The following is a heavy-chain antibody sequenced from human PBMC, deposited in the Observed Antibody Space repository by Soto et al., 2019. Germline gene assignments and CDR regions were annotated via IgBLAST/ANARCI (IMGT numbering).Heavy chain of an antibody. J-gene: IGHJ5*02. CDR2: IYYSGST. CDR1: GGSISSGGYY. Sequence: SETLSLTCTVSGGSISSGGYYWSWIRQPPGKGLEWIGYIYYSGSTYYNPSLKSRVTISVDTSKNQFSLKLSSVTAADTAVYYCARAILNLFDPWGQGTLVTVSS. V-gene: IGHV4-30-4*01. CDR3: ARAILNLFDP. D-gene: IGHD3-3*01.